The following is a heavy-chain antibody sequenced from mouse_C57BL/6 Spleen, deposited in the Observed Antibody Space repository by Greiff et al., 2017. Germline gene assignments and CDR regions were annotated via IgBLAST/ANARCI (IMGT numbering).Heavy chain of an antibody. CDR3: TSTIITTVVHDY. CDR2: IDPETGGT. D-gene: IGHD1-1*01. V-gene: IGHV1-15*01. Sequence: VKLVESGAELVRPGASVTLSCKASGYTFTDYEMHWVKQTPVHGLEWIGAIDPETGGTAYNQKFKGKAILTADKSSSTAYMELRSLTSEDSAVYYCTSTIITTVVHDYWGQGTTLTVSS. J-gene: IGHJ2*01. CDR1: GYTFTDYE.